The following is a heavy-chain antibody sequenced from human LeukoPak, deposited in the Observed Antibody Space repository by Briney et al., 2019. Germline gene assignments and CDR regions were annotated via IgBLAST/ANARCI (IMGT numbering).Heavy chain of an antibody. CDR2: IYHSGST. J-gene: IGHJ4*02. CDR1: GGSTSSSNW. CDR3: ARTNRWELERYYFDY. D-gene: IGHD1-26*01. Sequence: PSGTLSLTCAVSGGSTSSSNWWSWVRQPPGKGLEWIGEIYHSGSTNYNPSLKSRVTISVDKSKNQISLKLSSVTAADTAVYYCARTNRWELERYYFDYWGQGTLVTVSS. V-gene: IGHV4-4*02.